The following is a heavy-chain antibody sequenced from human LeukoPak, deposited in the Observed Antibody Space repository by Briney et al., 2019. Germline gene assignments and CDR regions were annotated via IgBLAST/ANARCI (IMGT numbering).Heavy chain of an antibody. CDR1: GFTFSSYW. CDR2: IKQDGSEK. V-gene: IGHV3-7*01. CDR3: ARGDLPGAPDIVVVPAAISGHFDY. D-gene: IGHD2-2*02. J-gene: IGHJ4*02. Sequence: GGSLRLSCAASGFTFSSYWMSWVRQAPGKGLEWVANIKQDGSEKYYVDSVKGRFTISRDNAKNSLYLQMNSLRAEDTAVYYCARGDLPGAPDIVVVPAAISGHFDYWGQGTLVTVSS.